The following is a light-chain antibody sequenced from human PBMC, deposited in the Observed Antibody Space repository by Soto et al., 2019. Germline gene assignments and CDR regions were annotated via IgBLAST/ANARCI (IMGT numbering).Light chain of an antibody. Sequence: QSVLTQPPSASGSPGQSVTISCAGTINDVGGYNYVSWYQQHPGKVPQLMIYQVTKRPSGVPDRFSASKSDTTASLTISELQAEDEGDYYCMSYAGGNRFVFGTGTKVTVL. V-gene: IGLV2-8*01. J-gene: IGLJ1*01. CDR2: QVT. CDR3: MSYAGGNRFV. CDR1: INDVGGYNY.